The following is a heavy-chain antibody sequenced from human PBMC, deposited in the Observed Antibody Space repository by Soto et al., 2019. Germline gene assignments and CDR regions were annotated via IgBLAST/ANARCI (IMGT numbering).Heavy chain of an antibody. CDR2: INPNSGGT. Sequence: ASVKVSCKASGYTFTGYYMHWVRQAPGQGLEWMGWINPNSGGTNYAQKFQGRVTMTRDTSISTACMELSRLRSDDTAVYYCARVETARPYYYYYGMDVWGQGTTVTVSS. D-gene: IGHD5-18*01. V-gene: IGHV1-2*02. CDR1: GYTFTGYY. CDR3: ARVETARPYYYYYGMDV. J-gene: IGHJ6*02.